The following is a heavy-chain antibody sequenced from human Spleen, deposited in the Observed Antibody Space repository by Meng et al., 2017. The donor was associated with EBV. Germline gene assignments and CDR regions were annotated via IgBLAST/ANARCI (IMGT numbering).Heavy chain of an antibody. V-gene: IGHV1-69*01. J-gene: IGHJ4*02. CDR3: ARGPGYNYGYPLDY. Sequence: QVQLGQSGAEVKKPGSSVKVSCKASGGIFRSHAISWVRQAPGQGLEWMGGIIAIFGTTNYAQKFQGRVTISADESTTTVFLELNSLRSEDTAVYYCARGPGYNYGYPLDYWGQGSLVTVSS. CDR1: GGIFRSHA. CDR2: IIAIFGTT. D-gene: IGHD5-18*01.